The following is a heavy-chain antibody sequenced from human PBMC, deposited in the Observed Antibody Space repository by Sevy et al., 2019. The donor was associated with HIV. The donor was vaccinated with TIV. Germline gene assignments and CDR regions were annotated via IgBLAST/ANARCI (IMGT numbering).Heavy chain of an antibody. CDR1: GFTFNNYA. D-gene: IGHD2-2*01. CDR3: ARIKGASSSYAMDV. V-gene: IGHV3-23*01. CDR2: ISGGGGGT. J-gene: IGHJ6*02. Sequence: GGSLRLSCAASGFTFNNYAMSWVRQAPGKGLEGKGLEWVSTISGGGGGTYYADSVRGRFTISRDNSKNTLYLQMNSLRAEDTAIYYCARIKGASSSYAMDVWGQGTTVTVSS.